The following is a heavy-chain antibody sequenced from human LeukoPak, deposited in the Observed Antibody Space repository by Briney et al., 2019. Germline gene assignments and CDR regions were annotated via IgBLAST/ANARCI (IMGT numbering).Heavy chain of an antibody. CDR1: GFTFSRFS. D-gene: IGHD3-10*01. CDR3: ARDGITRDYFDY. V-gene: IGHV3-21*01. Sequence: GGSLRLSCAASGFTFSRFSMNWVRQAPGKGLEWVSSITSSSSYVYYADSLKGRFTISRDNAKNSLYLQMNSLRADDTAVYYCARDGITRDYFDYWGQGTLVTVSS. CDR2: ITSSSSYV. J-gene: IGHJ4*02.